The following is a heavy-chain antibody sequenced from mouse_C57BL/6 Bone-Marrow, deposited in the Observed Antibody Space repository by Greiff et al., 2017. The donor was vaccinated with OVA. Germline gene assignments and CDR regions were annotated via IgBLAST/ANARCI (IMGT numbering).Heavy chain of an antibody. Sequence: VQLQQSGAELVRPGTSVKVSCKASGYTFTSYWMHWVKQRPGQGLEWIGYINPSSGYTKYNQKFKDKATLTADKSSSTAYMQLSSLTYEDSAVYYCAREGYDYPWFAYWGQGTLVTVSA. J-gene: IGHJ3*01. CDR3: AREGYDYPWFAY. CDR2: INPSSGYT. V-gene: IGHV1-7*01. D-gene: IGHD2-4*01. CDR1: GYTFTSYW.